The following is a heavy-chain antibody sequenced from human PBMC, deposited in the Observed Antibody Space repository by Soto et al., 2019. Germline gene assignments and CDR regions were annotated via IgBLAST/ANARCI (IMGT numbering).Heavy chain of an antibody. CDR2: IYSSGGS. D-gene: IGHD1-1*01. V-gene: IGHV4-30-4*01. CDR3: VGTGTTDDY. CDR1: GASVSSGDYY. J-gene: IGHJ4*02. Sequence: QVQLQESGPGLVKPSQTLSLTCPVSGASVSSGDYYWSCIRQPPGKGLEWIGYIYSSGGSYYNPSLKGRLTISIDTSKNQFSLKLNSVTVADTAIYYCVGTGTTDDYWGRGTLVTVSS.